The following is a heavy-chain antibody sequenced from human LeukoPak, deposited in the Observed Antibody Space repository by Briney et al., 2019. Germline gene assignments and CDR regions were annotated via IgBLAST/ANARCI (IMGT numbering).Heavy chain of an antibody. CDR3: ARDLYSSSGL. J-gene: IGHJ4*02. V-gene: IGHV7-4-1*02. CDR2: INTNTGNP. CDR1: GYSFSSFS. Sequence: GASVKVSCKASGYSFSSFSIIWLRQAPGQGLEWMGWINTNTGNPTYAQGFTGRFVFSLDTSVSTAYLQISSLKAEDTAVYYCARDLYSSSGLWGQGTLVTVSS. D-gene: IGHD6-13*01.